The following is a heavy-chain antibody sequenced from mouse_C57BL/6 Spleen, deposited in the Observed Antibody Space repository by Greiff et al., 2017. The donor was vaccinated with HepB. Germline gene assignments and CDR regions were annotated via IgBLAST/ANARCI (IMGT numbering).Heavy chain of an antibody. J-gene: IGHJ4*01. CDR1: GYAFSSSW. V-gene: IGHV1-82*01. CDR3: AREGPYGNAMDY. D-gene: IGHD2-1*01. Sequence: QVQLKQSGPELVKPGASVKISCKASGYAFSSSWMNWVKQRPGKGLEWIGRIYPGDGDTNYNGKFKGKATLTADKSSSTAYMQLSSLTSEDSAVYFCAREGPYGNAMDYWGQGTSVTVSS. CDR2: IYPGDGDT.